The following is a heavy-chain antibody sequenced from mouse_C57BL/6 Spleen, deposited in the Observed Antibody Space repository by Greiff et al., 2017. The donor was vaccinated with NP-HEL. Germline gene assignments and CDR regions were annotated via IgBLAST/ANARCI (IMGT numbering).Heavy chain of an antibody. D-gene: IGHD4-1*01. CDR2: INPGSGGT. CDR1: GYAFTNYL. Sequence: VQLKQSGAELVRPGTSVKVSCKASGYAFTNYLIEWVKQRPGQGLEWIGVINPGSGGTNYNEKFKGKATLTADKSSSTAYMQLSSLTSEDSAVYFCAREDWDVPFAYWGQGTLVTVSA. J-gene: IGHJ3*01. CDR3: AREDWDVPFAY. V-gene: IGHV1-54*01.